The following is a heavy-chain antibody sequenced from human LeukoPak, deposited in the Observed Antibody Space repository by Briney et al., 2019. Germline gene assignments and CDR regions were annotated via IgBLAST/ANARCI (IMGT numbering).Heavy chain of an antibody. CDR2: FTPIFRST. CDR1: GGTFSNYA. D-gene: IGHD3-3*01. J-gene: IGHJ4*02. Sequence: ASVKVSCKASGGTFSNYAITWLRLAPGQGLEWMGGFTPIFRSTDYAQKFQGRVSITTDESTSTAYMELSSLRSEDTAVYYCARERVTIFGVVIGYFDYWGQGTLVTVSS. CDR3: ARERVTIFGVVIGYFDY. V-gene: IGHV1-69*05.